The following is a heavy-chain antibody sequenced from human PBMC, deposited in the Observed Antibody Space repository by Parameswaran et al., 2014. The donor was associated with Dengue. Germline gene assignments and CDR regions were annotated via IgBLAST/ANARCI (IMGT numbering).Heavy chain of an antibody. V-gene: IGHV4-39*01. Sequence: WIRQPPGKGLEWIGSIYYDGSTYYSSSLESRLTISVDTSKNQFSLNLGSLTAADTAVYYCARRGKPGAYYYSSSWGQGILVTVSS. D-gene: IGHD3-10*01. CDR3: ARRGKPGAYYYSSS. J-gene: IGHJ5*02. CDR2: IYYDGST.